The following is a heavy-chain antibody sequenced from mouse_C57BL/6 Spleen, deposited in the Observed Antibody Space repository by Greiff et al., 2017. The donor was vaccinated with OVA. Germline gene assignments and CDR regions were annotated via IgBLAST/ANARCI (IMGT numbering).Heavy chain of an antibody. J-gene: IGHJ3*01. CDR3: ARGGRWFAY. CDR1: GFSFTSYG. CDR2: IWSGGST. Sequence: QVQLKQSGPGLVQPSQCLSITCTASGFSFTSYGVHWVRQSPGKGLEWLGVIWSGGSTYYNAALISRLNISKDNSKSHVFFTMNSLQADDTAIYYCARGGRWFAYWGQGTLVTVSA. V-gene: IGHV2-2*01.